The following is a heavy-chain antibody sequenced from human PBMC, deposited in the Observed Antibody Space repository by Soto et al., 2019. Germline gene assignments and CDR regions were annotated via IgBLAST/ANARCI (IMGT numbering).Heavy chain of an antibody. CDR1: GFTVSSNY. V-gene: IGHV3-53*01. CDR2: IYSGGST. CDR3: AREYSSGLYGMDV. Sequence: VQLVESGGGLIQPGGSLRLSCAASGFTVSSNYMSWVRQAPGKGLEWVSVIYSGGSTYYADSVKGRFTISRDNSKNTLYLQMNSLRAEDTAVYYCAREYSSGLYGMDVWGQGTTVTVSS. J-gene: IGHJ6*02. D-gene: IGHD6-19*01.